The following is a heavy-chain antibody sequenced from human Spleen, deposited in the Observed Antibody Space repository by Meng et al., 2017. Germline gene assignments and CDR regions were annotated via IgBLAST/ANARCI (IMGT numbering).Heavy chain of an antibody. Sequence: SETLSLTCTVSGGSISSGSYYWSWIRQPAGKGLEWIGRIYTSGSTNYNPSLKSRVTISVDKSKNQFSLKLSSVTAADTAVYYCARAKRRTYRRITMIVVATQHAFDIWGQGTMVTVSS. CDR1: GGSISSGSYY. CDR3: ARAKRRTYRRITMIVVATQHAFDI. J-gene: IGHJ3*02. V-gene: IGHV4-61*02. D-gene: IGHD3-22*01. CDR2: IYTSGST.